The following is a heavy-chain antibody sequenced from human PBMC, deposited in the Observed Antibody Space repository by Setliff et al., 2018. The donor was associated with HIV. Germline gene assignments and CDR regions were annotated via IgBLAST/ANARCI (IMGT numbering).Heavy chain of an antibody. Sequence: PGGSLRLSCAASGFTFSDDYMSWIRQIPGKGLEWVSYISGSGSVIFYADSVKGRFTISRDNAKNTVYLQMNSLRAEDTAVYYCVRGPIHGGFDFWGQGALVTVSS. J-gene: IGHJ4*02. V-gene: IGHV3-11*04. CDR3: VRGPIHGGFDF. CDR1: GFTFSDDY. CDR2: ISGSGSVI. D-gene: IGHD3-16*01.